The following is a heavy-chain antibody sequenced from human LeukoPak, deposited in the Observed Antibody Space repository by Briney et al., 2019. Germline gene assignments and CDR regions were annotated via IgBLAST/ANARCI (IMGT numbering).Heavy chain of an antibody. Sequence: PGGSLRLSCAASGFTFSSYAMSWVRQAPGKGLEWVSAISGSGGSTYYADSVKGRFTISRDNSKNTLYLQMNSLRAGDTAVYYCAFRYYYDSSGYYYGQSYYYYGMDVWGQGTTVTVSS. CDR3: AFRYYYDSSGYYYGQSYYYYGMDV. D-gene: IGHD3-22*01. V-gene: IGHV3-23*01. CDR2: ISGSGGST. CDR1: GFTFSSYA. J-gene: IGHJ6*02.